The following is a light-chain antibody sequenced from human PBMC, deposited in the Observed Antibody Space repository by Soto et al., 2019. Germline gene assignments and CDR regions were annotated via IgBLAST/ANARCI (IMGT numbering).Light chain of an antibody. J-gene: IGKJ1*01. CDR3: QQYYSTPPT. CDR2: WAS. CDR1: QSVLYSSHNKNY. V-gene: IGKV4-1*01. Sequence: DIVMTQSPDSLSVSLGERATINCKSIQSVLYSSHNKNYLAWYQQKPGQPPKLLIYWASTRESGVPDRFSGSGSGTDFTLTISSLQAEDGAVYYCQQYYSTPPTVGQGTKVEIK.